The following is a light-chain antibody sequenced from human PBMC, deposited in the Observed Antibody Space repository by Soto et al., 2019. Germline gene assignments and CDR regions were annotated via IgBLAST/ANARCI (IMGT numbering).Light chain of an antibody. J-gene: IGLJ1*01. V-gene: IGLV2-8*01. CDR3: KSYAGSNTYI. Sequence: QSALTQPPSPSGSPGQSVTISCTGTKNDIGVYDFVSWYQHHPGKAPRLIIYEVVQRPSGVPDRFSGSKSGNTASLTVSGLQAADEADYFCKSYAGSNTYIFGRGTKVTVL. CDR2: EVV. CDR1: KNDIGVYDF.